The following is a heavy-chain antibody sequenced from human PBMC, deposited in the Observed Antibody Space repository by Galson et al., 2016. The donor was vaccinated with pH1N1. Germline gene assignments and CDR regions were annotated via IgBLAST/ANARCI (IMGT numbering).Heavy chain of an antibody. D-gene: IGHD3-16*02. Sequence: SLRLSCAASGFTFSSYWMSWVRQAPGKGLEWVANIKQDGSETYYVDFVKGRFTISRDNAKSSLYLQMNSLRDEDTALYYCARAIGSRSAYWGQGTLVTVSS. V-gene: IGHV3-7*01. CDR3: ARAIGSRSAY. CDR2: IKQDGSET. CDR1: GFTFSSYW. J-gene: IGHJ4*02.